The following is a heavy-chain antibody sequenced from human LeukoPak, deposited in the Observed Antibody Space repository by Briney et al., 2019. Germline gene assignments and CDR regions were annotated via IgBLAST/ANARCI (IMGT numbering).Heavy chain of an antibody. D-gene: IGHD2-2*01. J-gene: IGHJ4*02. CDR1: RFTFSSYW. V-gene: IGHV3-74*01. Sequence: GGSLRLSCAASRFTFSSYWMHWVRQAPGKGLVWVSRINSDGSSTTYADSVKGRFTISRDNSKNTLYLQMNSLRAEDTAVYYCAKSIVVVPAARNYFDYWGQGTLVTVSS. CDR2: INSDGSST. CDR3: AKSIVVVPAARNYFDY.